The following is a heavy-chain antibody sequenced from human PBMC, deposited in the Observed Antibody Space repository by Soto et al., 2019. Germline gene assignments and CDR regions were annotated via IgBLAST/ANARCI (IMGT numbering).Heavy chain of an antibody. D-gene: IGHD6-13*01. CDR1: GLAFSNFA. CDR3: AKSFSSNWYDYFNY. V-gene: IGHV3-23*01. Sequence: GGSLRLSCASSGLAFSNFAMSLVRPAPGKGLEWVSAISGSGDSTYYTDSVKGRFTISRDISKNTLYLQMHSLRAEDTALYYCAKSFSSNWYDYFNYWGQGTLVTVS. J-gene: IGHJ4*02. CDR2: ISGSGDST.